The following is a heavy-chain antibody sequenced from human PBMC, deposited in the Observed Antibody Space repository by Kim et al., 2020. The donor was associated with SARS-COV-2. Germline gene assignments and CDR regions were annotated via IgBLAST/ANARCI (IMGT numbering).Heavy chain of an antibody. V-gene: IGHV1-2*06. CDR3: AREISDGLVY. Sequence: ASVKVSCKASGYSFTGYYIHWVRQAPGQGLEWMGRIFPHSGGTDYTEKFQGRVTMTRDTSISTAHMELSRLRSDDSAVYYCAREISDGLVYWGQGTPVTV. CDR2: IFPHSGGT. J-gene: IGHJ4*02. CDR1: GYSFTGYY.